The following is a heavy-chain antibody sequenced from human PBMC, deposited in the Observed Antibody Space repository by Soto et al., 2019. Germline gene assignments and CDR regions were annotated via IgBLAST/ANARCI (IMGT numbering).Heavy chain of an antibody. CDR3: DRVVRFCSSPSCRGRNWFDP. J-gene: IGHJ5*02. CDR2: MFYTGTT. Sequence: QVQLQESGPGLVKPSQTLSLTCSVSGGSISSGDYYWSWIRQPPGKGLEWIGYMFYTGTTYYNPSLKSRMTISMDTSKNQFSLRLTSVTAADTDEYHCDRVVRFCSSPSCRGRNWFDPWGQGTRVTVSS. V-gene: IGHV4-30-4*01. D-gene: IGHD2-2*01. CDR1: GGSISSGDYY.